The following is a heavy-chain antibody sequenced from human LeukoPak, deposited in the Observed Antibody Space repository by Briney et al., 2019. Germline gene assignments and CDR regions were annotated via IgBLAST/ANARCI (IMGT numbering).Heavy chain of an antibody. CDR3: AGEFAY. J-gene: IGHJ4*02. CDR1: GGSINNHY. V-gene: IGHV4-4*07. CDR2: IYTSGTT. Sequence: SETLSLTCIVSGGSINNHYWTWIRQPAGKGLEWIGRIYTSGTTNYNPSLKSRVTISVDTSKNQFSLKLSSVTAADTAVYYCAGEFAYWGQGTLVTVSS.